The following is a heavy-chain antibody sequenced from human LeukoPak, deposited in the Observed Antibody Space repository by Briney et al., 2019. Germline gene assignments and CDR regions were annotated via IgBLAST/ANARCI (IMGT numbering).Heavy chain of an antibody. Sequence: GGSLRLSCAASGFTFSSYAMSWVRQAPGKGPEWVSAISGSGGSTYYADSVKGRFTISRDNSKNTLYLQMNSLRAEDTAVYYCAKDRWELQYYFDYWGQGTLVTVSS. CDR3: AKDRWELQYYFDY. J-gene: IGHJ4*02. CDR2: ISGSGGST. CDR1: GFTFSSYA. D-gene: IGHD1-26*01. V-gene: IGHV3-23*01.